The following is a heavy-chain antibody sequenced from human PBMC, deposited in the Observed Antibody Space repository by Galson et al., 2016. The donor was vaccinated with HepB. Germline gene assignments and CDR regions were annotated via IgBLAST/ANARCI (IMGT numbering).Heavy chain of an antibody. CDR3: AKDSGKGVSFYVYGMDV. V-gene: IGHV3-9*01. CDR1: GFTFHDYA. D-gene: IGHD2/OR15-2a*01. J-gene: IGHJ6*02. CDR2: ISWNSGAK. Sequence: SLRLSCAASGFTFHDYAMHWVRQAPGKGLEWVSGISWNSGAKGYGDSVKGRFTISRDNAKNSLFLHMESLRAEDTALYYCAKDSGKGVSFYVYGMDVWGQGATVTVSS.